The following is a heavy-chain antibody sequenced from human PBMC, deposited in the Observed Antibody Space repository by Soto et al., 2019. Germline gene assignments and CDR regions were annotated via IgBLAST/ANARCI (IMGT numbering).Heavy chain of an antibody. V-gene: IGHV6-1*01. CDR1: VDSVSSNTAA. CDR2: TYYRSNWRH. D-gene: IGHD6-19*01. J-gene: IGHJ4*02. CDR3: ARGVAGSGFDL. Sequence: SQTLSLTCAISVDSVSSNTAAWNWISSSPSRGLEWLGRTYYRSNWRHDYAVSVKSRITVNPDTSKNHFSLQLNSVTPDDTAVYYCARGVAGSGFDLWGQGTLVTV.